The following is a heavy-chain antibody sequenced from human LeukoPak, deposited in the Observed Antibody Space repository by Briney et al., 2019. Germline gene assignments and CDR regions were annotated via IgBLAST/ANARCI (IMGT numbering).Heavy chain of an antibody. D-gene: IGHD6-6*01. J-gene: IGHJ5*02. Sequence: ASVKVSCKASGYTFTSYGISWVRQAPGQGLEWMGWISAYNGNINYAQKLQGRVTMTTDTSTSTAYMELRSLRSDDTAVYYRAREVEYSSSSWFDPWGQGTLVTVSS. CDR2: ISAYNGNI. V-gene: IGHV1-18*01. CDR1: GYTFTSYG. CDR3: AREVEYSSSSWFDP.